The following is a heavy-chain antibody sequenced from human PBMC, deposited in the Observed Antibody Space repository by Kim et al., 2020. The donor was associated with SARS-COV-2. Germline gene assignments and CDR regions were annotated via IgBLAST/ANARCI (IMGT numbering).Heavy chain of an antibody. V-gene: IGHV4-59*03. CDR3: ATFFGTTGIYYFDY. Sequence: SETLSLTCAVSGGSIRNFYWSWVRQPPGKGLEWIGYMSYSRGSIYNPSLKTRATISVDTSKNQVSLKLSSVTAADTALYYCATFFGTTGIYYFDYWGQGTLVSVSA. CDR2: MSYSRGS. J-gene: IGHJ4*02. CDR1: GGSIRNFY. D-gene: IGHD3-3*01.